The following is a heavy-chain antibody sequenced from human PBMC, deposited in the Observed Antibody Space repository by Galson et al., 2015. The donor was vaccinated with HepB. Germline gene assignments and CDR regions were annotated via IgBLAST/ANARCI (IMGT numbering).Heavy chain of an antibody. CDR2: INTKSGGT. Sequence: SVKVSCKAFGYSFTAHYVHWVRQAPGQGLEWMGWINTKSGGTKYAQKFQAWVTMSRDTSISTVYMELTRLRSDDTAVYYCVRDGGQGGNSGAFDIWGQGTLVTVSS. CDR1: GYSFTAHY. CDR3: VRDGGQGGNSGAFDI. D-gene: IGHD4-23*01. V-gene: IGHV1-2*04. J-gene: IGHJ3*02.